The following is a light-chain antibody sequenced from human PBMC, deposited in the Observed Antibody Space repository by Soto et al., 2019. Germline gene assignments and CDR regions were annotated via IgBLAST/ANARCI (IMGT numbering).Light chain of an antibody. CDR2: EGS. V-gene: IGLV2-23*01. Sequence: QSVLTQPASVSGSPGQSITISCTGTSSDVGSDNLVSWYQQHPGKAPKLMIYEGSKRPSGVSNRFSGSKSGNTASLTISGLQAEDKADYYCCSYAGSSTAIFGGGTKVTVL. CDR1: SSDVGSDNL. J-gene: IGLJ2*01. CDR3: CSYAGSSTAI.